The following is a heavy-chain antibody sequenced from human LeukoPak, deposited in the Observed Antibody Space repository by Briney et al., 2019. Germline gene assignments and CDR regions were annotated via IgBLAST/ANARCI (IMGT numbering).Heavy chain of an antibody. CDR2: ISSSSSYI. D-gene: IGHD6-13*01. CDR3: ARDGYSSSWFDP. CDR1: GFTFSSYS. V-gene: IGHV3-21*01. Sequence: GGSLRLSCAASGFTFSSYSMTWVRQAPGKGLEWVSSISSSSSYIYYADSVKGRFTISRDNAKNSLYLQMNSLRAEDTAVYYCARDGYSSSWFDPWGQGTLVTVSS. J-gene: IGHJ5*02.